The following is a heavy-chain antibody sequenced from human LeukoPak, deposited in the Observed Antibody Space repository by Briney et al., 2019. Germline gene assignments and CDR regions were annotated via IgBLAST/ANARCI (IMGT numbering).Heavy chain of an antibody. CDR2: INAGNGNT. CDR1: GYTFTGYY. Sequence: ASVTVSCKASGYTFTGYYMHWERQAPGQRLEWMEWINAGNGNTKYSQKFQGRVTITRDTSASTAYMELSSLRSEDTAVYYCARGLSSGWYIVYFDYWGQGTLVTVSS. D-gene: IGHD6-19*01. V-gene: IGHV1-3*01. CDR3: ARGLSSGWYIVYFDY. J-gene: IGHJ4*02.